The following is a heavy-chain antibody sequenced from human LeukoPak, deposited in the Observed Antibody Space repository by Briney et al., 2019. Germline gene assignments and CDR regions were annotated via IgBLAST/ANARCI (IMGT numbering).Heavy chain of an antibody. CDR2: MSYDGSNI. J-gene: IGHJ2*01. Sequence: PGGSLRLSCAASGLTFTDYYMSWIRQAPGKGLEWVAVMSYDGSNIYYADSVKGRFTISRDNSKNTLFLQMNSLRAEDTAVYYCTRAPEWVLCWYFDLWGRGTVVTVSS. V-gene: IGHV3-30-3*01. CDR1: GLTFTDYY. CDR3: TRAPEWVLCWYFDL. D-gene: IGHD3-3*01.